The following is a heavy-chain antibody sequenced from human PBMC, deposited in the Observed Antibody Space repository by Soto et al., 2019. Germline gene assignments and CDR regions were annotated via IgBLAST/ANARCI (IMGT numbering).Heavy chain of an antibody. J-gene: IGHJ5*02. Sequence: QLQLQESGPGLVKPSETLSLTCTVSGCSISSSSYYWGWIRPPPGKGLEGIGSIYYSGSTYYNPSLKSRVTISVDTSKNQFSLKLSSVTAADTAVYYCARHHIVVVTAVYWFDPWGQGTLVTVSS. V-gene: IGHV4-39*01. D-gene: IGHD2-21*02. CDR2: IYYSGST. CDR1: GCSISSSSYY. CDR3: ARHHIVVVTAVYWFDP.